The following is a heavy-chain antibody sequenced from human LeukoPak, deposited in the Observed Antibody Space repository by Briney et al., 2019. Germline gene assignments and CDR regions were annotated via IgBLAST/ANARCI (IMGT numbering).Heavy chain of an antibody. CDR3: VKGGWMHILDY. J-gene: IGHJ4*02. Sequence: GGSLRLSCAASGFGFGTYWMTWVRQTPGKGLEWVANIKHDGSDAYYVDSVAGRLTVSRDNAKNSLYLQMNSLRAEDTAVYYCVKGGWMHILDYWGQGTLVTVSP. CDR1: GFGFGTYW. D-gene: IGHD2-21*01. V-gene: IGHV3-7*01. CDR2: IKHDGSDA.